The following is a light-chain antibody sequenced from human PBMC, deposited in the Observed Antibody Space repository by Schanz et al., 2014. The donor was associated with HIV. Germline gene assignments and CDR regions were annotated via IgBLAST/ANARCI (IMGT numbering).Light chain of an antibody. CDR1: SSDVGGYNY. CDR3: ISYTSDTVL. J-gene: IGLJ2*01. Sequence: SALTQPASVSGSPGQSITISCTGTSSDVGGYNYVSWYQQHPGKAPKLMIYDVSDRPSGVSDRFSGSKSGNTASLTISGLQPEDEADYYCISYTSDTVLFGGGTKLTVL. V-gene: IGLV2-14*03. CDR2: DVS.